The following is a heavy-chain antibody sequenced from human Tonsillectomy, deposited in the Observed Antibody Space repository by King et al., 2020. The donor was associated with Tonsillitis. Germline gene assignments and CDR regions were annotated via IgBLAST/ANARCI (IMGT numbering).Heavy chain of an antibody. Sequence: VQLVESGGGVVQPGRSLRVSCAASGFSFSTYGMHWVRQAPGKSLEWVAVISNDGRNEHYADSVRGRFTISRDNSKNTLYLQMNSLRTEDTAVYYCAKCLSVRTILRYYYALDVWGQGTTVTVSS. CDR1: GFSFSTYG. CDR2: ISNDGRNE. V-gene: IGHV3-30*18. D-gene: IGHD3-3*01. CDR3: AKCLSVRTILRYYYALDV. J-gene: IGHJ6*02.